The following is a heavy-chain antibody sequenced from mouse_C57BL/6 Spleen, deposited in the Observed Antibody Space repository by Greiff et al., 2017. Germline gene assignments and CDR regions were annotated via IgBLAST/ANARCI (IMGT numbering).Heavy chain of an antibody. CDR2: ISDGGSYT. V-gene: IGHV5-4*01. J-gene: IGHJ2*01. D-gene: IGHD1-1*01. CDR3: ARDSFYYYGLDY. Sequence: EVQGVESGGGLVKPGGSLKLSCAASGFTFSSYAMSWVRQTPEKRLEWVATISDGGSYTYYPDNVKGRFTISRDNAKNNLYLQMSHLKSEDTAMYYCARDSFYYYGLDYWGQGTTLTVSS. CDR1: GFTFSSYA.